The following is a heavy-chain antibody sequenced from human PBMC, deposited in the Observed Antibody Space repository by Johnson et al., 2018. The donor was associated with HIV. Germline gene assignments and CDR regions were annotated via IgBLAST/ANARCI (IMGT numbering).Heavy chain of an antibody. D-gene: IGHD3-3*01. CDR2: IWYDGSNK. J-gene: IGHJ3*02. CDR1: GFTFSSYG. CDR3: ARGSYDFWSGYYTGHDPFDI. Sequence: VQLVESGGGVVPPGRSLRLSCAASGFTFSSYGMHWVRQAPGKGLEWVAVIWYDGSNKYYVDSVKGRFTISRDNAKNSLYLQMNSLRAEDTAVYYCARGSYDFWSGYYTGHDPFDIWGQGTMVTVSS. V-gene: IGHV3-33*01.